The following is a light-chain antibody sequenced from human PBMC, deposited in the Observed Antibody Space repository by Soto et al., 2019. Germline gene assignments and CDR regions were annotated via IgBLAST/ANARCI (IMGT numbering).Light chain of an antibody. J-gene: IGKJ5*01. CDR2: DTP. Sequence: ELVLTQSPATVSFSPRERATLSCRASQFLSSYLAWYQQITGQLPRLLIYDTPNRVTGIPARLSGSRSGKDFTLTIRSLDPEDCAVYFGHQRNKFVQGTRLE. CDR1: QFLSSY. V-gene: IGKV3-11*01. CDR3: HQRNK.